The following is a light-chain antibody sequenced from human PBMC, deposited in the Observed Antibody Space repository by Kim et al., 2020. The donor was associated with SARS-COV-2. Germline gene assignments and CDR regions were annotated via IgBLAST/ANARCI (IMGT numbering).Light chain of an antibody. CDR3: QQRSNWRT. V-gene: IGKV3-11*01. J-gene: IGKJ4*01. CDR2: EAF. Sequence: SLSPGERATLSCRASQSVGSMLAWYQQKPGQAPRLLIYEAFNRATGIPARFSGSGSGTDFTLSISSLEPEDFAVYYCQQRSNWRTFGGGTKVDI. CDR1: QSVGSM.